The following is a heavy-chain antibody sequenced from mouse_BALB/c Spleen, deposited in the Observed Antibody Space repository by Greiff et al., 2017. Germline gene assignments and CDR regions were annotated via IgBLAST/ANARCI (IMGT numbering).Heavy chain of an antibody. Sequence: DVMLVESGGGLVKPGGSLKLSCAASGFAFSSYDMSWVRQTPEKRLEWVAYISSGGGSTYYPDTVKGRFTISRDNAKNTLYLQMSSLKSEDTAMYYCARSFDYWGQGTTLTVSS. CDR2: ISSGGGST. CDR3: ARSFDY. CDR1: GFAFSSYD. V-gene: IGHV5-12-1*01. J-gene: IGHJ2*01.